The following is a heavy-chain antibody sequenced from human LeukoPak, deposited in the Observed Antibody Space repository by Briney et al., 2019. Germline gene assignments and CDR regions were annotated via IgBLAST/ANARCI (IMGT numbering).Heavy chain of an antibody. CDR3: ARDIDSGYSNDAFDI. J-gene: IGHJ3*02. CDR2: IYSGGTT. Sequence: QPGGSLRLSCTASGFTFSSYAMNWVRQAPGKGLEWVSTIYSGGTTYYADSVMGRLTISRHNSRNTLYLQMNSLRAEDTAVYYCARDIDSGYSNDAFDIWGQGTMVTVSS. CDR1: GFTFSSYA. V-gene: IGHV3-53*04. D-gene: IGHD5-12*01.